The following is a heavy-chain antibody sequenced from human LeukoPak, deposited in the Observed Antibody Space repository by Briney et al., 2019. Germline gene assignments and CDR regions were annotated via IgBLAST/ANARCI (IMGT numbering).Heavy chain of an antibody. Sequence: GASVKVSCKASGGTFSSYAISWVRQAPGQGLEWMGGIIPIFGTANYAQKFQGRVTMTRNTSISTAYMELSSLRSEDTAVYYCARLITVRGVRPRYYYYMDVWGKGTTVTISS. J-gene: IGHJ6*03. V-gene: IGHV1-69*05. CDR1: GGTFSSYA. CDR2: IIPIFGTA. CDR3: ARLITVRGVRPRYYYYMDV. D-gene: IGHD3-10*01.